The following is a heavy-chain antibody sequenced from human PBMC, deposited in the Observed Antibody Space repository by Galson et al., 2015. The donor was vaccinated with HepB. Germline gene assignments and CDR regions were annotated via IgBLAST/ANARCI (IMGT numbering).Heavy chain of an antibody. Sequence: SLRLSCAASGFTFSTYTMNWVRQAPGKGLESVSYISGAGTTIYYADSVKGRFIVSRDNAQNSRALQMNSLRDEETAVYYCARVFFGSGNSPAYWYFDLWGRGTLVTVSS. CDR1: GFTFSTYT. J-gene: IGHJ2*01. V-gene: IGHV3-48*02. CDR2: ISGAGTTI. D-gene: IGHD3-10*01. CDR3: ARVFFGSGNSPAYWYFDL.